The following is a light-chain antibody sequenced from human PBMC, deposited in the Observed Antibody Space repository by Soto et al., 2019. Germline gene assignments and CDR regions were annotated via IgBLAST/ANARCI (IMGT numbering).Light chain of an antibody. CDR3: QQYRSWPIT. CDR2: GAS. Sequence: EIVMTQSPATLSVSPGERATLSCRASQSISSELAWYQQLPGQAPRLLIYGASTRATGIPARFSGSGSGTEFALTISGLQSDDFAIYFCQQYRSWPITFGQGTRLEIK. J-gene: IGKJ5*01. CDR1: QSISSE. V-gene: IGKV3-15*01.